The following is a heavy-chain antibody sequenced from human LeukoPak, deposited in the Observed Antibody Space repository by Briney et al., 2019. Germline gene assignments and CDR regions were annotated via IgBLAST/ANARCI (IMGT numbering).Heavy chain of an antibody. CDR2: IYYSGST. CDR1: GGSISSGDYY. D-gene: IGHD4-23*01. J-gene: IGHJ3*02. Sequence: SETLSLTCTVSGGSISSGDYYWSWIRQPPGKGLEWIGYIYYSGSTYYNPSLKSRVTISVDTSKNRFSLKLSSVTAADTAVYYCARVPLRWGDAFDIWGQGTMVTVSS. CDR3: ARVPLRWGDAFDI. V-gene: IGHV4-30-4*01.